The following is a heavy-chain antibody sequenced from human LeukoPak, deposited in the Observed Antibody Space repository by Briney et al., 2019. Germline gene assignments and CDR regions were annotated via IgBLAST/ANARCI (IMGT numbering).Heavy chain of an antibody. CDR1: GFTFSSYA. V-gene: IGHV3-23*01. CDR2: ISGSGGTT. D-gene: IGHD6-19*01. CDR3: AKASQWLAFDY. Sequence: GGSLRLSCGAYGFTFSSYAMSWVRQGPGKGLEWVSAISGSGGTTYYADSVKGRFTISRDNSKDTLYLQMNSLRAEDTAVYYCAKASQWLAFDYWGQGTLVTVSS. J-gene: IGHJ4*02.